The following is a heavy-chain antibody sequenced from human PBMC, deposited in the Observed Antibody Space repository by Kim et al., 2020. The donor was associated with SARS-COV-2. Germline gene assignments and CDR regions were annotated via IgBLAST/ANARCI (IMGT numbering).Heavy chain of an antibody. CDR2: ISYDGSNK. CDR1: GFTFSSYA. J-gene: IGHJ4*02. Sequence: WGSLRLSCAASGFTFSSYAMHWVRQAPGKGLEWVAVISYDGSNKYYADSVKGRFTISRDNSKNTLYLQMNSLRAEDTAVYYCARGNWGYSGERDYWGQGT. V-gene: IGHV3-30-3*01. CDR3: ARGNWGYSGERDY. D-gene: IGHD5-12*01.